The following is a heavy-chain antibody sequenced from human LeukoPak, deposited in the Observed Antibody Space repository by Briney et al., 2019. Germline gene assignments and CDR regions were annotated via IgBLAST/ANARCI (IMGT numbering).Heavy chain of an antibody. CDR3: AGTIGYCSGGSCYYYGMDV. CDR1: GGSISSYY. J-gene: IGHJ6*02. Sequence: PSETLSLTCTVSGGSISSYYWSWIRQPPGKGLEWIGYIYYSGSTNYNPSLKSRVTISVDTSKNQFSLKLSSVTAADTAVYYCAGTIGYCSGGSCYYYGMDVWGQGTTVTVSS. V-gene: IGHV4-59*01. D-gene: IGHD2-15*01. CDR2: IYYSGST.